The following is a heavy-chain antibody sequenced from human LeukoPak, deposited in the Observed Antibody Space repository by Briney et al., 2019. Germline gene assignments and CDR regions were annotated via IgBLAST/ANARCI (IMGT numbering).Heavy chain of an antibody. J-gene: IGHJ4*02. D-gene: IGHD6-6*01. Sequence: GGSLRLSGVASGFTFSNYAMTWVRQAPGKGLEWASVISGSGGSTYYADSVKARFTISRDNSKNTLYLQMNSLRAEDTAVYYCAKDVWAVRPNYFDYWGQGTLVTVSS. CDR2: ISGSGGST. CDR3: AKDVWAVRPNYFDY. V-gene: IGHV3-23*01. CDR1: GFTFSNYA.